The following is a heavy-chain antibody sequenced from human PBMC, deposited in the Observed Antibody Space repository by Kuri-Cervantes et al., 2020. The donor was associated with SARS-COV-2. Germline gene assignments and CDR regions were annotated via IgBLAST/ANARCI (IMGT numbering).Heavy chain of an antibody. CDR1: GFTFSSYG. CDR3: ARDQGWLDPWWFDP. J-gene: IGHJ5*02. V-gene: IGHV3-30*02. Sequence: GGSLRLSCAASGFTFSSYGMHWVRQAPGKGLEWVAFIRYDGSNKYYADSVKGQFTISRDNAKNSLYLQMNSLRAEDTAVYYCARDQGWLDPWWFDPWGQGTLVTVSS. CDR2: IRYDGSNK. D-gene: IGHD6-19*01.